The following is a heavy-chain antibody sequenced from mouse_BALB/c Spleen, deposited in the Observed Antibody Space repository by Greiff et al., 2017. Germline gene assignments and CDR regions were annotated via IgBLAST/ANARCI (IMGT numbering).Heavy chain of an antibody. CDR1: GFTFSSFG. CDR3: ARDYYGYRAWFAY. CDR2: ISSGSSTI. D-gene: IGHD1-2*01. Sequence: DVMLVESGGGLVQPGGSRKLSCAASGFTFSSFGMHWVRQAPEKGLEWVAYISSGSSTIYYADTVKGRFTISRDNPKNTLFLQMTSLRSEDTAMYYCARDYYGYRAWFAYWGQGTLVTVSA. J-gene: IGHJ3*01. V-gene: IGHV5-17*02.